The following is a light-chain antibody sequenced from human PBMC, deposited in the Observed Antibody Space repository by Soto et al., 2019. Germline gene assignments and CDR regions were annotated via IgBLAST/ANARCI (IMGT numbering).Light chain of an antibody. CDR2: GAS. CDR1: QSITSDF. CDR3: QRSDRYPPT. V-gene: IGKV3-20*01. J-gene: IGKJ4*01. Sequence: ESVLTQSPGTLSLSPGERATLSCRASQSITSDFLAWYQQKPGQAPRLLIYGASSRATGIPGRFSGSGSGTDFTLSISRLEPEDFAVYYCQRSDRYPPTFGGGTKVEIK.